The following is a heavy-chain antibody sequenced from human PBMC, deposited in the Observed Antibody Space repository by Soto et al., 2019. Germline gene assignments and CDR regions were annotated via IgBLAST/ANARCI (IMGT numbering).Heavy chain of an antibody. Sequence: KASETLSLTCTVSGGSISSSSYYWGWIRQPPGKGREGYGSNYYSGSTYYNPSLKSRVTISVDTSKNQFSLKLSSVTAADTAVYYCARQRGYYYILTGYYPYRMDVWGQGTTVTVSS. CDR3: ARQRGYYYILTGYYPYRMDV. J-gene: IGHJ6*02. CDR2: NYYSGST. CDR1: GGSISSSSYY. V-gene: IGHV4-39*01. D-gene: IGHD3-9*01.